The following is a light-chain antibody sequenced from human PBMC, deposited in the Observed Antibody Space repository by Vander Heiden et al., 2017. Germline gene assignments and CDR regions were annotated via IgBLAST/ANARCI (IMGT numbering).Light chain of an antibody. CDR2: DAS. CDR3: QQRSNWPHT. CDR1: QSVSSY. V-gene: IGKV3-11*01. Sequence: EIVLTQSPATLSLSPGERATLSCKASQSVSSYLAWYQQKPGQAPRLLIYDASNRATGIPARFSGSGSGTDFTLTISSLEPEDIAVYYCQQRSNWPHTFGHGTKVDIK. J-gene: IGKJ3*01.